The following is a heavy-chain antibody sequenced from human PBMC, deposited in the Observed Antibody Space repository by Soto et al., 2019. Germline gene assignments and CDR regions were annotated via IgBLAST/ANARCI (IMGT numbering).Heavy chain of an antibody. CDR1: GGSFSGYY. CDR3: AGRVSSSWSAEFDY. CDR2: INHSGST. V-gene: IGHV4-34*01. Sequence: QVQLQQWGAGLLKPSETLSLTCAVYGGSFSGYYWSWIRQPPGKGLEWIGEINHSGSTNYNPSLTSRVTISVDTSKNQFSLKLSSVTAADTAVYYCAGRVSSSWSAEFDYWGQGTLVTVSS. D-gene: IGHD6-13*01. J-gene: IGHJ4*02.